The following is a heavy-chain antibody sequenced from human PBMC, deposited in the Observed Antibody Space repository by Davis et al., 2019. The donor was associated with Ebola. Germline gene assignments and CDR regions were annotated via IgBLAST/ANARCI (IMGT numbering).Heavy chain of an antibody. CDR3: ARADYGGYWYFDL. CDR1: GFTFSSYS. D-gene: IGHD4-23*01. J-gene: IGHJ2*01. Sequence: GGSLRLSCAASGFTFSSYSMNWIRQAPGKGLEWVSYISSSGSTIYYADSVKGRFTISRDNAKNSLYLQMNSLRAEDTAVYYCARADYGGYWYFDLWGRGTLVTVSS. CDR2: ISSSGSTI. V-gene: IGHV3-48*04.